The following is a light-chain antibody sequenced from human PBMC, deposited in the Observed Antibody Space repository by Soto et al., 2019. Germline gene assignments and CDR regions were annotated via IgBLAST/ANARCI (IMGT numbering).Light chain of an antibody. V-gene: IGKV3-20*01. J-gene: IGKJ1*01. Sequence: QSPGTLSLSPGERATLSCXAXQSVSSSYLAWYQQKPGQAPRLLIYGASSRATGIPDRFSGSGSGTDFTLTISRLEPEDFAVYYCQQYGSSPRAFGQGTKVEIK. CDR3: QQYGSSPRA. CDR2: GAS. CDR1: QSVSSSY.